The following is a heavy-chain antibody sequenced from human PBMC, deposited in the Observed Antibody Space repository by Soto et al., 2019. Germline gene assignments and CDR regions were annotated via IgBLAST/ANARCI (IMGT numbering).Heavy chain of an antibody. Sequence: GXTLGTPTQTLTXNCTFAWFSLSTSGVGVAWIRQPRVKALEWLALIYWNDDKRYSPSLKRRLTITKDTSKNQVVLTMNNMDTLDTATYYCEHRLYGSGSYYMPGFDPWGQGTLATVSS. CDR2: IYWNDDK. J-gene: IGHJ5*02. CDR1: WFSLSTSGVG. D-gene: IGHD3-10*01. CDR3: EHRLYGSGSYYMPGFDP. V-gene: IGHV2-5*01.